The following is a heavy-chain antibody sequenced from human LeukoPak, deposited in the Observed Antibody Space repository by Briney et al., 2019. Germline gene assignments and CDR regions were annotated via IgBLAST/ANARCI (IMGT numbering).Heavy chain of an antibody. CDR3: ARYGHSPFFDY. CDR1: GYTFTSYG. J-gene: IGHJ4*02. Sequence: ASVKVSCKASGYTFTSYGINWVRQAPGQGLEWMGIINPSGGSTTNAQKFQGRVIMTRDMSTSTVYMELSSLRSEDTAVYFCARYGHSPFFDYWGQGTLVIVSS. V-gene: IGHV1-46*01. D-gene: IGHD4-17*01. CDR2: INPSGGST.